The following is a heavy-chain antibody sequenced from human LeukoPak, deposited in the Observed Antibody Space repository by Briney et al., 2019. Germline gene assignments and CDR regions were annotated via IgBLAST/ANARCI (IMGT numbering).Heavy chain of an antibody. J-gene: IGHJ4*02. V-gene: IGHV4-34*01. CDR1: GASSSGYY. CDR2: IKQSETT. Sequence: ASETLSLTRAVYGASSSGYYWTGLRPSSGKGLEWPGEIKQSETTNSNPSLKGRITISVDPSKGQFSLKLNSMTAADTGIYYCARGVDYWGQGTPVTVSS. CDR3: ARGVDY.